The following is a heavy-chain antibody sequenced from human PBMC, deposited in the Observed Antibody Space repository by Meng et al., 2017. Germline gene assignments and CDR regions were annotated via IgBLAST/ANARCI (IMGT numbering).Heavy chain of an antibody. V-gene: IGHV3-9*01. CDR2: ISWNSGSI. D-gene: IGHD6-19*01. CDR1: GFTFDDYA. J-gene: IGHJ4*02. Sequence: SLKISCAASGFTFDDYAMHWVRQAPGKGLEWVSGISWNSGSIGYAYSVKGRFTISRDNAKNSLYLQMNSLRAEDTALYYCAKDRKSGWYGLFDYWGQGTLVTVSS. CDR3: AKDRKSGWYGLFDY.